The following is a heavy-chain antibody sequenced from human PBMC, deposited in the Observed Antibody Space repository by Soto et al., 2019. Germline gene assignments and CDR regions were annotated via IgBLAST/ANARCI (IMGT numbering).Heavy chain of an antibody. CDR3: ARLPKGSVVTG. D-gene: IGHD2-21*02. J-gene: IGHJ4*01. CDR2: ISSSSENI. V-gene: IGHV3-48*02. CDR1: GFSFRDHS. Sequence: PGGSLRLSCVVSGFSFRDHSMNWVRQPPGKGLQWISYISSSSENIYYADSVKGRFTVSRDNAKNTLFLQMNSLRDDDSAIYYCARLPKGSVVTGWGQGSQVTVSS.